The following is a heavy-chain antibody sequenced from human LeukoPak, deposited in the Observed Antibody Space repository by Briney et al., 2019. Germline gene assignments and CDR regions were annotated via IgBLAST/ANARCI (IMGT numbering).Heavy chain of an antibody. D-gene: IGHD6-19*01. Sequence: ASVKVSCKASGYTFTGYYMHWVRQAPGQGLEWMGWINPNSGGTNYAQKFQGRVTMTRDTSISTAYMDLSRLRSDDTAVYYCAREDNLGSGSSPIDYWGQGTLVTVSS. CDR1: GYTFTGYY. J-gene: IGHJ4*02. CDR3: AREDNLGSGSSPIDY. V-gene: IGHV1-2*02. CDR2: INPNSGGT.